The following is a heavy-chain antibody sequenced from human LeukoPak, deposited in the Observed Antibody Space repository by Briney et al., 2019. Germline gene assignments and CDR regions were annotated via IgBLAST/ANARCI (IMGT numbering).Heavy chain of an antibody. CDR3: ERDLPVRFLEWLPTY. J-gene: IGHJ4*02. CDR2: IIPIFGTA. Sequence: SVKVSCKASGGTFSSYAISWVRQAPGQGLEWMGRIIPIFGTANYAQKFQGRVTITTDESTSTAYMELSSLRSEDTAVYYCERDLPVRFLEWLPTYWGQGTLVTVSS. D-gene: IGHD3-3*01. CDR1: GGTFSSYA. V-gene: IGHV1-69*05.